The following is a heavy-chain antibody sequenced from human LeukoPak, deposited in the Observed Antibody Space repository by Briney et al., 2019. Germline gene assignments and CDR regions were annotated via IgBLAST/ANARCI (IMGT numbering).Heavy chain of an antibody. CDR2: IYTSGST. Sequence: SETLSLTCTVSGGSISSASYYWSWIRQPAGKGLQWIGRIYTSGSTYYNPSLKSRVTISVDTSKNQFSLKLSSVTAADTAVHYCARSDSYGSPDYWGQGTLVTVSS. CDR1: GGSISSASYY. CDR3: ARSDSYGSPDY. D-gene: IGHD5-18*01. V-gene: IGHV4-61*02. J-gene: IGHJ4*02.